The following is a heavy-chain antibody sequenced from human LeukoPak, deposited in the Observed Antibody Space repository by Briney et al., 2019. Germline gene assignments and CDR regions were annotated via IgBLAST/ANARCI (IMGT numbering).Heavy chain of an antibody. CDR1: GYTFTSYG. V-gene: IGHV1-2*06. J-gene: IGHJ5*02. CDR2: INPNSGDT. D-gene: IGHD3-9*01. CDR3: ARDRGDDINWFDP. Sequence: ASVKVSCKASGYTFTSYGISWVRQAPGQGLEWMGRINPNSGDTNYAQKFQGRVTMTRDTSISTAYMELSRLRSDDTAVYYCARDRGDDINWFDPWGQGTLVTVSS.